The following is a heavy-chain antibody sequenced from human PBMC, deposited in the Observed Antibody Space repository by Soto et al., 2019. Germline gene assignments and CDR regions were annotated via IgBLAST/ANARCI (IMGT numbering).Heavy chain of an antibody. D-gene: IGHD6-13*01. J-gene: IGHJ5*02. CDR3: TRDASRDSSARGWFDP. Sequence: RGSVRLSCAASGFTFRSFTMNGVRQAPGKGLEWVSTISSNSAYIYYTDALRGRFTISRDNAKNSLHLQMNSLRAEDTAVYYCTRDASRDSSARGWFDPWGPGTLVTVSS. CDR1: GFTFRSFT. V-gene: IGHV3-21*01. CDR2: ISSNSAYI.